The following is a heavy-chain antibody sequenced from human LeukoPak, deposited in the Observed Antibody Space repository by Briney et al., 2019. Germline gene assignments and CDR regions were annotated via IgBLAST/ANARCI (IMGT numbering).Heavy chain of an antibody. V-gene: IGHV5-51*01. J-gene: IGHJ3*02. CDR1: GYSVTNNW. CDR3: ARHEAVAPPEI. CDR2: IYPGDSDT. Sequence: GESLKISCKGSGYSVTNNWIGWVRQMPGKGLEWMGIIYPGDSDTRYSPSFQGQVTISADKSISTAYLQWSSLKASDTAMYYCARHEAVAPPEIWGQGTMVTVSS. D-gene: IGHD6-19*01.